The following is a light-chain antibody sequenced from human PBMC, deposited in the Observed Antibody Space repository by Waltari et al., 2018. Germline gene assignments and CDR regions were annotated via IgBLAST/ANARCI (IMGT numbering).Light chain of an antibody. V-gene: IGKV3-11*01. CDR3: QQRANRAFT. CDR2: DAS. J-gene: IGKJ3*01. CDR1: QSLSIY. Sequence: EIVLTQSPVTLSLSPGERATLSCRASQSLSIYLAWYQQRPGQAPRLLIYDASNRASGIPPRFSGSGSGTDFTLTISSLEPEDFAVYYCQQRANRAFTFGPGTKVDVK.